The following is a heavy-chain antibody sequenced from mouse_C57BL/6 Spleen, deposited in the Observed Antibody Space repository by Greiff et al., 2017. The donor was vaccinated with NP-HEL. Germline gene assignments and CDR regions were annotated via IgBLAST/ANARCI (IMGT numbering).Heavy chain of an antibody. CDR2: IRSKSNNYAT. Sequence: EVKLVESGGGLVQPKGSLKLSCAASGFSFNTYAMNWVRQAPGKGLEWVARIRSKSNNYATYYADSVKDRFTISRDDSESMLYLQMNNLKTEDTAMYYCVRHATGTYWYYDVWGTGTTVTVSS. J-gene: IGHJ1*03. CDR3: VRHATGTYWYYDV. CDR1: GFSFNTYA. D-gene: IGHD4-1*01. V-gene: IGHV10-1*01.